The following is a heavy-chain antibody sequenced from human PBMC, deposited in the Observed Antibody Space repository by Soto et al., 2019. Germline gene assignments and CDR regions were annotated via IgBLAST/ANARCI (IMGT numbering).Heavy chain of an antibody. V-gene: IGHV3-23*01. D-gene: IGHD6-6*01. CDR2: ISDSGDIT. J-gene: IGHJ4*02. CDR3: AKPWVPSIKDRPPRFDY. CDR1: EFTFSTYA. Sequence: RLSCAASEFTFSTYAMTWVRQAPGRGLQWVATISDSGDITYYADSVKGRFTISRDNSRDTLYLQMNNLRAEDTALYYCAKPWVPSIKDRPPRFDYWGRGTLVTVSS.